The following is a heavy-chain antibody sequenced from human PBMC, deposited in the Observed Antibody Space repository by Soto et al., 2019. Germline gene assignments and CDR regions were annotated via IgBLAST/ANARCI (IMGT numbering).Heavy chain of an antibody. D-gene: IGHD1-1*01. Sequence: QVHLVQSGAEVKKPGASVKVSCKGSGYAFTTYGITWVRQGPGQALEWMGWISAHNGNTNYAQKLQGRVTVTRDTSTSTAYMELRSLRSDDTAVYYCVRGRYGDYWGQGALVTVSS. CDR2: ISAHNGNT. V-gene: IGHV1-18*01. J-gene: IGHJ4*02. CDR1: GYAFTTYG. CDR3: VRGRYGDY.